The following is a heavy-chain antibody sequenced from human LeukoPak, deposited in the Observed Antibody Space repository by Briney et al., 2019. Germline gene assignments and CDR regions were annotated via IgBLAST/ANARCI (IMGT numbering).Heavy chain of an antibody. CDR2: IYYSGST. D-gene: IGHD6-19*01. Sequence: SETLSLTCTVSGGSINSYHWSWIRQPPGKGLEWIGYIYYSGSTNYNPSLKSRVTISVDTSKNQFSLKLSSVTAADTAVYYCASQEYSSGWATFDYWGQGTLVTVSS. V-gene: IGHV4-59*08. J-gene: IGHJ4*02. CDR3: ASQEYSSGWATFDY. CDR1: GGSINSYH.